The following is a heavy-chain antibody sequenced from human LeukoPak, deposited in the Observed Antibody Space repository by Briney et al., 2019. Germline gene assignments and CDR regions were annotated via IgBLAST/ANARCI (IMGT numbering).Heavy chain of an antibody. D-gene: IGHD2-2*01. CDR2: ISAYNGNT. J-gene: IGHJ4*02. CDR1: GYTFTSYG. CDR3: ARVFGCTSCPRLDFDY. V-gene: IGHV1-18*01. Sequence: ASVKVSCKASGYTFTSYGISWVRQAPGQGLEWMGWISAYNGNTNYAQKLQGRVTMTTDTSTSTAYMELRSLRSDDTAVYYCARVFGCTSCPRLDFDYWGQGTLVTVSS.